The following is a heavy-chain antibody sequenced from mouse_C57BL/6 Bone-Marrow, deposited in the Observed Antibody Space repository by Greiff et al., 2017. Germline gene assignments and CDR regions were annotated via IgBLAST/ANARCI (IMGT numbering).Heavy chain of an antibody. V-gene: IGHV1-50*01. Sequence: QVQLQQSGAELVKPGASVKLSCKASGYTFTSYWMQWVKQRPGQGLEWIGEIDPYDSYTNYNQKFKGKATLTVDTSSSTAYMQLSSLTSEDSAVYYCARDDYGSTCDVWGTGTTVTVSS. CDR1: GYTFTSYW. D-gene: IGHD1-1*01. J-gene: IGHJ1*03. CDR3: ARDDYGSTCDV. CDR2: IDPYDSYT.